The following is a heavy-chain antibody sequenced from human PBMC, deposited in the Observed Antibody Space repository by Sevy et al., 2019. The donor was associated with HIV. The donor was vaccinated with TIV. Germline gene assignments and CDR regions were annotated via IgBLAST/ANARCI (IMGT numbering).Heavy chain of an antibody. J-gene: IGHJ4*02. D-gene: IGHD5-18*01. CDR2: IYYSGST. CDR3: ARGQHSYGYWREFDY. V-gene: IGHV4-59*01. Sequence: SETLSLTCTVSGASISSYYWSWIRQPPGMGLEWIGYIYYSGSTNYNPSLQSRVTISVDTSKNQFSLKLSSVTAADTAVYYCARGQHSYGYWREFDYWGQGTLVTVSS. CDR1: GASISSYY.